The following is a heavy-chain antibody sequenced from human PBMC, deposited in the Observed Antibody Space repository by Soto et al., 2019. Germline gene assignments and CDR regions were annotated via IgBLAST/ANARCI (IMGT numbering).Heavy chain of an antibody. V-gene: IGHV1-69*06. D-gene: IGHD3-22*01. CDR2: IIPIFGTA. CDR3: ATYDSSGYYRKNFGY. CDR1: GGTFSSYA. Sequence: QVQLVQSGAEVKKPGSSVKVSCKASGGTFSSYAISWVRQAPGQGLEWMGGIIPIFGTANYAQKFQGRVTITADKSTSTAYMELSSLRSEDTAVYYCATYDSSGYYRKNFGYWGXGTXXTVSS. J-gene: IGHJ4*01.